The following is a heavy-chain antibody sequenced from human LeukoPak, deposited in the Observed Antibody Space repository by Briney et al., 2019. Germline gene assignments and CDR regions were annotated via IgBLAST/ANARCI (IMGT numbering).Heavy chain of an antibody. Sequence: TGGSLRLSCAASGFTVSSNYMSWVRQAPGEGLEWVSIIYSGGSTDYTDSVKGRFTISRDNSKNTLYLQMNNLKAEDTAMYYCARGRRPSGWYLDYWGQGTLVTVSS. J-gene: IGHJ4*02. CDR2: IYSGGST. V-gene: IGHV3-53*01. D-gene: IGHD6-19*01. CDR1: GFTVSSNY. CDR3: ARGRRPSGWYLDY.